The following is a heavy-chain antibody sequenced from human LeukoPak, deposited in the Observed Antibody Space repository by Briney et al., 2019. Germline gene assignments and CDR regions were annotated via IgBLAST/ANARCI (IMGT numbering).Heavy chain of an antibody. CDR3: ARFAAGGSYYYYMDV. J-gene: IGHJ6*03. CDR1: GFTFSSYA. CDR2: ISYDGSNK. D-gene: IGHD6-25*01. Sequence: GRSLRLSCAASGFTFSSYAMHWVRQAPGKGLEWVAVISYDGSNKYYADSVKGRFTISRDNSKNTLYLQMNSLRAEDTAVYYCARFAAGGSYYYYMDVWGKGTTVTVSS. V-gene: IGHV3-30-3*01.